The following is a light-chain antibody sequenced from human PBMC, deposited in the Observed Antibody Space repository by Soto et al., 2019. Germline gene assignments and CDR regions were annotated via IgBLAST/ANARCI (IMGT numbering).Light chain of an antibody. Sequence: IQMTQSPPSLSASVGDRVTITCRASQSISSYLNWYQQKPGKAPKLLIYDASSLESGVPSRFSGSGSGTEFTLTISSLQPDDFATYYCQQYNSYSWTFGQGTKV. J-gene: IGKJ1*01. CDR3: QQYNSYSWT. CDR1: QSISSY. CDR2: DAS. V-gene: IGKV1-5*01.